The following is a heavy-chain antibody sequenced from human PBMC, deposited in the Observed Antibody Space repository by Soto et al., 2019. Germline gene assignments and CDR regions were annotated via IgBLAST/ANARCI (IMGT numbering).Heavy chain of an antibody. CDR1: GYTFTDYD. Sequence: QEQLVQSGAEVKKPGSSVKVSCKTSGYTFTDYDINWVRQATGQGLEWIGWMNPNSGETAYAQKFQGRVTMTRSASLSTAYLELSSLRSEDTAVYYCARVALAARPRGYNWFDPWGQGTLFTVSS. D-gene: IGHD6-19*01. J-gene: IGHJ5*02. CDR2: MNPNSGET. V-gene: IGHV1-8*01. CDR3: ARVALAARPRGYNWFDP.